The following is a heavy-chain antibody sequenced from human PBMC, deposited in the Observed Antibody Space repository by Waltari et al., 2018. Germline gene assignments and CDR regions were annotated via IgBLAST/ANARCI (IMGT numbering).Heavy chain of an antibody. Sequence: EAQLVQSGGGLVQPGGSLPLSFPASGFTIRRFWITWIRQAPGQGLQWVAHIGPDGSDKYYVDSVKGRFTISRDNAENSLLLQMSSLRVEDTALYYCVGWNDPINSWGQGTLVAVSS. CDR2: IGPDGSDK. V-gene: IGHV3-7*01. J-gene: IGHJ4*02. CDR3: VGWNDPINS. CDR1: GFTIRRFW. D-gene: IGHD1-1*01.